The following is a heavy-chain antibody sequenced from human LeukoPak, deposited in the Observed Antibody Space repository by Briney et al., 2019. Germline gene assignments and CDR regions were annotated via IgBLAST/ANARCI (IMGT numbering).Heavy chain of an antibody. J-gene: IGHJ4*02. CDR3: ATRSPEAGFDY. Sequence: SETPSLTCAVYGGSFSGYYWSWIRQPPGKGLEWIGEINHSGSTNYNPSLKSRVTISVDTSKNQFSLKLSSVTAADTAVYYCATRSPEAGFDYWGQGTLVTVSS. CDR2: INHSGST. V-gene: IGHV4-34*01. CDR1: GGSFSGYY. D-gene: IGHD6-19*01.